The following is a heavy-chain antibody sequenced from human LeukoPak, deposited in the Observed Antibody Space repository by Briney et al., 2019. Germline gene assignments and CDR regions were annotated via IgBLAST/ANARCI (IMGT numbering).Heavy chain of an antibody. V-gene: IGHV1-69*04. D-gene: IGHD3/OR15-3a*01. CDR1: GGTFSNDA. CDR2: IIPNLGMA. J-gene: IGHJ4*02. Sequence: APVKVSCKASGGTFSNDAISWVRQAPGQGLEWMGRIIPNLGMALYAQKFKGRVTITADKSPSTAYMELSSLTSEDTAVYFYARDLVCTMNCKDSWGQGTLVTVSS. CDR3: ARDLVCTMNCKDS.